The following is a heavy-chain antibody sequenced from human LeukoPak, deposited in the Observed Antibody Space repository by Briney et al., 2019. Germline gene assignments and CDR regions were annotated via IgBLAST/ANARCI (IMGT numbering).Heavy chain of an antibody. J-gene: IGHJ4*02. V-gene: IGHV4-39*01. D-gene: IGHD6-19*01. CDR1: GGSISSSNSC. CDR3: ARHSEGYTSGWYY. Sequence: PSETLSLTCTVSGGSISSSNSCWGWIRQPPGKGLEWIGSFYYSGSTYYNPSLKSRVTISVDTSESQFPLKLTSVTAADTAVYYCARHSEGYTSGWYYWGQGTLVTVSS. CDR2: FYYSGST.